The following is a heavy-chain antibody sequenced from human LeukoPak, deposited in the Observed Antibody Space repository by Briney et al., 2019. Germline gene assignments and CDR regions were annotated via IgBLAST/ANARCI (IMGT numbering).Heavy chain of an antibody. CDR3: AREGLNMVRGVIPKEAWGWFDP. CDR2: IYTSGNT. V-gene: IGHV4-61*02. Sequence: RTSETLSLTCTVSGGSISSGTYYWNWIRQPAGKGLEWIGRIYTSGNTNYHPSLKSRVTISVDTSKNQFSLKLSSVTAADTAVYYCAREGLNMVRGVIPKEAWGWFDPWGQGTLVTVSS. D-gene: IGHD3-10*01. CDR1: GGSISSGTYY. J-gene: IGHJ5*02.